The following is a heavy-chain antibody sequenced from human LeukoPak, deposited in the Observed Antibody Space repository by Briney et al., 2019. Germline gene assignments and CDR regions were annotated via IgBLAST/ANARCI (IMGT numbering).Heavy chain of an antibody. V-gene: IGHV1-69*13. CDR2: IIPIFGTA. D-gene: IGHD5-12*01. J-gene: IGHJ6*02. CDR3: ASREYSGYGYYYYGMDV. CDR1: GGTFSSYA. Sequence: ASVTVSCKASGGTFSSYAISWVRQAPGQGLEWMGGIIPIFGTANYAQKFQGRVTITADESTSTAYVELSSLRSEDTAVYYCASREYSGYGYYYYGMDVWGQGTTVTVSS.